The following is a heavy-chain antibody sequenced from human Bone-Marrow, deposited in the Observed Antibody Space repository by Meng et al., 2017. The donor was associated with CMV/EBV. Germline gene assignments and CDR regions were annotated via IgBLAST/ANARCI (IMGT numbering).Heavy chain of an antibody. CDR1: GFTFSSYS. J-gene: IGHJ6*02. Sequence: GGSLRLSCAASGFTFSSYSMNWVRQAPGKGLEWVSYISSSSSTIYYADSVKGRFTISRDNAKNSLYLQMNSLRAEDTAVYYCARGWDDSSDDYYYGMDVWGQGTTVTVSS. CDR3: ARGWDDSSDDYYYGMDV. D-gene: IGHD3-22*01. V-gene: IGHV3-48*04. CDR2: ISSSSSTI.